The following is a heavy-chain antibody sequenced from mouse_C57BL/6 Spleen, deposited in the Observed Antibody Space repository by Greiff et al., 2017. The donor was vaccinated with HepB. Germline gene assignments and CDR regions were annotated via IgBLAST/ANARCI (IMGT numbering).Heavy chain of an antibody. V-gene: IGHV2-5*01. CDR3: AKILDGYPYAMDY. D-gene: IGHD2-3*01. J-gene: IGHJ4*01. CDR1: GFSLTSYG. CDR2: IWRGGST. Sequence: VQLQESGPGLVQPSQSLSITCTVSGFSLTSYGVHWVRQSPGKGLEWLGVIWRGGSTDYNAAFMSRLSITKDNSKSQVFFKMNSLQADDTAIYYCAKILDGYPYAMDYWGQGTSVTVSS.